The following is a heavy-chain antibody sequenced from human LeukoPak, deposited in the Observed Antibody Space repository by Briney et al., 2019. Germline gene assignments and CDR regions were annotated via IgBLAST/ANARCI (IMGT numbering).Heavy chain of an antibody. D-gene: IGHD6-19*01. CDR3: AREGTSGWAF. CDR2: IYSSGST. V-gene: IGHV4-59*01. Sequence: PSETLSLTCTVSGGSISSFYWSWIRQPPGKGLEWIGYIYSSGSTKYNPSLKSRVTMSADTSKNQFSLKVNSVTAADTAVYFCAREGTSGWAFWGQGALVTVSS. J-gene: IGHJ4*02. CDR1: GGSISSFY.